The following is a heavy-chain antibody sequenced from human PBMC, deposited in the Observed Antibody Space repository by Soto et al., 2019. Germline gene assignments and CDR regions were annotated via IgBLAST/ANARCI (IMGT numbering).Heavy chain of an antibody. CDR3: SKGDNSRWELLWVDY. Sequence: GGSLRLSCAVSGFTFSSYAMSWVRQAPGKGLEWVSAISCSGSSPYYAGSVKGRFTISRSNSKYTLYLQMNSWRAEDTAVYSSSKGDNSRWELLWVDYWGQGTRVTVSS. J-gene: IGHJ4*02. CDR1: GFTFSSYA. D-gene: IGHD1-26*01. V-gene: IGHV3-23*01. CDR2: ISCSGSSP.